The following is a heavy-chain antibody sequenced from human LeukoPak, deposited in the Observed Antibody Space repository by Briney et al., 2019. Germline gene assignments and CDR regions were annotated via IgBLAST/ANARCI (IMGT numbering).Heavy chain of an antibody. CDR1: GGSISSYH. V-gene: IGHV4-4*07. CDR3: GRDQYYYDSSGYYYVLDY. Sequence: PSDTLSLTCTVSGGSISSYHWSWIRQPAGKGLEWIGHIYTGRSTNYNPSLKTRHTMSADTSKNHLSQNVSSVTRAHTRVYFCGRDQYYYDSSGYYYVLDYWGQGTMVTDSS. J-gene: IGHJ4*02. D-gene: IGHD3-22*01. CDR2: IYTGRST.